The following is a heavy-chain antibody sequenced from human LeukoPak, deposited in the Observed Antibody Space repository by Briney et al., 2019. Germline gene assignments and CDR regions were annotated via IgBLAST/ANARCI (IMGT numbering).Heavy chain of an antibody. J-gene: IGHJ3*02. D-gene: IGHD6-13*01. V-gene: IGHV3-53*01. CDR2: IYSGGST. CDR1: GFAVSSNY. Sequence: GGSLRLSCAASGFAVSSNYMSWVRQAPGKGLEWVSVIYSGGSTYYADSVKGRFTISRDNSKSTLYLQMNSLRAEDTAVYYCARGYQSDAFDIWGQGTMVTVSS. CDR3: ARGYQSDAFDI.